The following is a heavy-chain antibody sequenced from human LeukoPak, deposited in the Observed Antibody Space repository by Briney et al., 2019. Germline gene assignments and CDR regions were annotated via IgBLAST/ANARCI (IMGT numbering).Heavy chain of an antibody. J-gene: IGHJ3*02. Sequence: ASVKVSCKASGYTFTSYDINWVRQATGQGLEWMGWMNPNSGNTGYAQKFQGRVTITRNTSISTAYMELSSLRSEDTALYYCAKDAQYSSQFEDAFDIWGQGTMVTVSS. CDR1: GYTFTSYD. D-gene: IGHD6-19*01. V-gene: IGHV1-8*03. CDR2: MNPNSGNT. CDR3: AKDAQYSSQFEDAFDI.